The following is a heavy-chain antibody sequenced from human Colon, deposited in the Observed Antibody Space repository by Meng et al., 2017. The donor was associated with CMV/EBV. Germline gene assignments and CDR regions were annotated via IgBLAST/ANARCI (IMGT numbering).Heavy chain of an antibody. CDR1: GYTFNSYP. CDR2: ISTYNGNT. J-gene: IGHJ4*02. V-gene: IGHV1-18*01. CDR3: AREKATVTTFMLLY. D-gene: IGHD4-17*01. Sequence: QVQLLQSGAEVNKPGASVKVSCTASGYTFNSYPISWVRQAPGQGLEWMGWISTYNGNTNYAQKFQGRLTLTTDTSTSTAYMELRGLRSDDTAVYYYAREKATVTTFMLLYWGLGTLVTVSS.